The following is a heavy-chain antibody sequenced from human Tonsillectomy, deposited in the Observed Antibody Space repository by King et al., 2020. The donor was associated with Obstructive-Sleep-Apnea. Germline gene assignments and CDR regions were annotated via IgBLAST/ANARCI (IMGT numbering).Heavy chain of an antibody. CDR3: AKGSYRHDY. D-gene: IGHD3-16*02. J-gene: IGHJ4*02. Sequence: EVQLVESGGGLVQSGGSLRLSCAASGFTFSDYWMTWVRQAPGKGLEWVGNIKQDGIEKYYVVSVKGRFTISRDNADNSLSLQMDSLRAEDTAVYYCAKGSYRHDYWGQGTLVTVSS. CDR1: GFTFSDYW. CDR2: IKQDGIEK. V-gene: IGHV3-7*01.